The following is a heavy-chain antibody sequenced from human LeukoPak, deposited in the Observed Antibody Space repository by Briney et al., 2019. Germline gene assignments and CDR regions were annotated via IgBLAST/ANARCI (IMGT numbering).Heavy chain of an antibody. J-gene: IGHJ6*02. CDR2: IYTSVST. D-gene: IGHD3-3*01. Sequence: SETLSLTCTVSGGSISSYYWSWIRQPAGKGLEWIGRIYTSVSTNYNPSLKSRVTMSVDTSKNQFSLKLSSVTAADTAVYYCARGELDFWSGYPGDVWGQGTTVTVSS. CDR1: GGSISSYY. V-gene: IGHV4-4*07. CDR3: ARGELDFWSGYPGDV.